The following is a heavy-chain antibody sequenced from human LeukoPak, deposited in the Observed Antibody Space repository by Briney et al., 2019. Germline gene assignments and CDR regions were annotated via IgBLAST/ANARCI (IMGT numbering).Heavy chain of an antibody. CDR1: GFTFSSYA. CDR2: ISGSGGST. Sequence: PWGSLRLSCAASGFTFSSYAMSWVRQAPGKGLEWVSAISGSGGSTYYADSVKGRFTISRDNSKNTLYLQMNSLRAEDTAVYYCAKGGTGRGYSGYDPYYFDYWGQGTLVTISS. D-gene: IGHD5-12*01. V-gene: IGHV3-23*01. CDR3: AKGGTGRGYSGYDPYYFDY. J-gene: IGHJ4*02.